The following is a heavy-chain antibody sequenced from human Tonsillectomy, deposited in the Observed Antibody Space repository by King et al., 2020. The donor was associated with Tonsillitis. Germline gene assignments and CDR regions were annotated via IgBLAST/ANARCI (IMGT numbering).Heavy chain of an antibody. D-gene: IGHD3-22*01. CDR2: IRKDGSAK. CDR3: VREMNPYDGSAYHDAFDI. Sequence: VQLVESGGGLVQPGGSLRLSCAASGFSFSNYWMTWVRQAPGKGLEWVANIRKDGSAKYYVDSVKGRFTISRDNAKSSLYLQMDSLGADDTAVYFCVREMNPYDGSAYHDAFDIWGQGTMVTVSS. CDR1: GFSFSNYW. J-gene: IGHJ3*02. V-gene: IGHV3-7*03.